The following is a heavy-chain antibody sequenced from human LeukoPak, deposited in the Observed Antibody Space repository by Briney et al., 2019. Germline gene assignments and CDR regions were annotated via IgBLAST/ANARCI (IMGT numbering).Heavy chain of an antibody. CDR2: INPNSGGT. J-gene: IGHJ5*02. Sequence: ASVKVSCKASGYTVTGYYMHWVRQAPGQGLEWMGWINPNSGGTNYAQKFQGRVTMTRDTSISTAYMELSRLRSDDTAVYYCARGIEIVVVPAAPFDPWGQGTLVTVSS. CDR1: GYTVTGYY. CDR3: ARGIEIVVVPAAPFDP. V-gene: IGHV1-2*02. D-gene: IGHD2-2*01.